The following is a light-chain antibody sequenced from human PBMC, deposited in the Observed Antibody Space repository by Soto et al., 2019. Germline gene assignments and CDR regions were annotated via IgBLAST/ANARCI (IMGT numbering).Light chain of an antibody. Sequence: QSALTQPASVSGSPGQSITISCTGTSSDVGRYNYVSWYQHHPGKAPKLIFYDVSNRPSGVSERFSVSKSGYTASLTISGLQAEDEADSYCNSYTTSSTYVFGTGTKVTVL. CDR3: NSYTTSSTYV. CDR1: SSDVGRYNY. V-gene: IGLV2-14*03. J-gene: IGLJ1*01. CDR2: DVS.